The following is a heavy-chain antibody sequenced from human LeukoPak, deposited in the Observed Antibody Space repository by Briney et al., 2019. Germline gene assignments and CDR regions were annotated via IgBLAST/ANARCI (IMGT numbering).Heavy chain of an antibody. CDR3: ARAGSHWHYVY. V-gene: IGHV3-7*01. J-gene: IGHJ4*02. CDR1: GFTFSGFS. D-gene: IGHD3-10*01. CDR2: IKQDGSER. Sequence: GGSLRLSCAASGFTFSGFSMSWDRQSPTKGLEWVANIKQDGSERYYVDSVKGRFTISRDNAKNSLSLQMNNLRVEDTAVYYCARAGSHWHYVYWGQGTVVTVSS.